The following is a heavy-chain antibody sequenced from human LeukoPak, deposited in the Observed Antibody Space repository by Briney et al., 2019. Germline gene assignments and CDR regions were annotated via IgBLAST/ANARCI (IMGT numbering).Heavy chain of an antibody. V-gene: IGHV4-59*08. CDR1: GGSISTYY. D-gene: IGHD5-12*01. J-gene: IGHJ4*02. Sequence: SETLSLTCTVSGGSISTYYWSWIRQPPGKGLEWIGYIHYSGTTNYNPSLKNRVTIPLDTSKNQFSLNLSSVTAPDTAVYYCARMGGYSGYATHWGQGTLVTVSS. CDR2: IHYSGTT. CDR3: ARMGGYSGYATH.